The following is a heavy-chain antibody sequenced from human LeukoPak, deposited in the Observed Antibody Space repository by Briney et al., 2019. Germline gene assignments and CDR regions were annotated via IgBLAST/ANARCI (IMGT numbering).Heavy chain of an antibody. D-gene: IGHD6-19*01. J-gene: IGHJ4*02. CDR2: ISYDGSNK. CDR1: GFTFSSYG. Sequence: PGGSLRLSCAASGFTFSSYGMHWVRQAPGKGLEWVAVISYDGSNKYYADSVKGRFTISRDNSKNTLYLQMNSLRAEDTAVYYCAKSKAVIAVAGTPVDYWGQGTLVTVSS. V-gene: IGHV3-30*18. CDR3: AKSKAVIAVAGTPVDY.